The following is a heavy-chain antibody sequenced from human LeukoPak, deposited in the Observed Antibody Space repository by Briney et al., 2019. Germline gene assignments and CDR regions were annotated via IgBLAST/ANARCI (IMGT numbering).Heavy chain of an antibody. CDR2: IYYSGST. Sequence: PSETLSLTCTVSGGFISSYYWSRIRQPPGKGLEWHGYIYYSGSTTYNPSLKSRVTISGDTSKNQFSLKLSSVTAADTAVYYWARGGRLWFGELLDYYFDYWGQGTLVTVSS. CDR3: ARGGRLWFGELLDYYFDY. J-gene: IGHJ4*02. CDR1: GGFISSYY. D-gene: IGHD3-10*01. V-gene: IGHV4-59*01.